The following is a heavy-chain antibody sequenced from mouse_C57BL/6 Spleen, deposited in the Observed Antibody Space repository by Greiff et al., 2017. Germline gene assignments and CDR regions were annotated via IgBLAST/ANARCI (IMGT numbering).Heavy chain of an antibody. Sequence: EVQLQQSGPELVKPGASVKISCKASGYTFTDYYMNWVKQSHGKSLEWIGDINPNNGGTRYNQKFKGKATLTVDKSSSTAYMELRSLTSADSAVYYCARGLLRFYAMDYWGQGTSVTVSS. CDR1: GYTFTDYY. J-gene: IGHJ4*01. CDR2: INPNNGGT. D-gene: IGHD1-1*01. V-gene: IGHV1-26*01. CDR3: ARGLLRFYAMDY.